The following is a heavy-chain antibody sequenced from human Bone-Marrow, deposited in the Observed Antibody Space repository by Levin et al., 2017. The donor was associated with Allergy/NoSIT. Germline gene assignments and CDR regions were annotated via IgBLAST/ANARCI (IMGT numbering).Heavy chain of an antibody. CDR3: ARGPGYRPVG. D-gene: IGHD1-26*01. CDR2: INHSGST. V-gene: IGHV4-34*01. J-gene: IGHJ4*02. Sequence: KPSETLSLTCAVYGGSFSGYYWSWIRQPPGKGLEWIGEINHSGSTNYNPSLKSRVTISVDTSKNQFSLKLSSVTAADTAVYYCARGPGYRPVGWGQGTLVTVSS. CDR1: GGSFSGYY.